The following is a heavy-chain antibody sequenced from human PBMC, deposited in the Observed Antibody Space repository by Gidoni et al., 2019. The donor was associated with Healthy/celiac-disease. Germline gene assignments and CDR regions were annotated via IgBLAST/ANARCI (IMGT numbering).Heavy chain of an antibody. D-gene: IGHD3-10*01. CDR3: ARDRHPYYYGSGSAFDY. CDR2: IIPIFGTA. Sequence: WMGGIIPIFGTANYAQKFQGRVTITADESTSTAYMELSSLRSEDTAVYYCARDRHPYYYGSGSAFDYGGQGTLVTVSS. J-gene: IGHJ4*02. V-gene: IGHV1-69*01.